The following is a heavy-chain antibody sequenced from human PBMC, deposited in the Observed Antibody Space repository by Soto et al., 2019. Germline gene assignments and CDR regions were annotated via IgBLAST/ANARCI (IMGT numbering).Heavy chain of an antibody. V-gene: IGHV3-48*01. J-gene: IGHJ6*03. D-gene: IGHD7-27*01. CDR3: ARDLSWGSNWYYYMDV. CDR1: GFILSDCA. Sequence: EVQLVESGGGLVQPGGSLRLSCATSGFILSDCAMNWVRQAPGKGLEWVSYISSSSSVIDYADSVKGRFTVSRDNARNSLSLHLNSLRAEDTAVYYCARDLSWGSNWYYYMDVWGKGTTVTVSS. CDR2: ISSSSSVI.